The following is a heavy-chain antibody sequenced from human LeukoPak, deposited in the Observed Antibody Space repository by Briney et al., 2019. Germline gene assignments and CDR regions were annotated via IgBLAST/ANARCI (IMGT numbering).Heavy chain of an antibody. V-gene: IGHV1-58*02. CDR3: AADLSPRMFDP. CDR2: IVIGSGNA. D-gene: IGHD2-15*01. CDR1: GFTFSDST. J-gene: IGHJ5*02. Sequence: SVKVSCKASGFTFSDSTIQWVRQARGQLLEWMGWIVIGSGNANYAQKFQDRLSITRDMSTSTAYMELSSLRSEDTAVYYCAADLSPRMFDPWGQGTLVTVSS.